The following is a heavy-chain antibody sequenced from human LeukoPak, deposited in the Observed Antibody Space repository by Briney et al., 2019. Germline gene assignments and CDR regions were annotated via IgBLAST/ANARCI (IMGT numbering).Heavy chain of an antibody. J-gene: IGHJ3*02. V-gene: IGHV3-23*01. CDR1: GFTFSSYA. Sequence: GGSLRLSCAASGFTFSSYAMGWVRQAPGKGLEWVSAISGSGGSTYYADSVKGRFTISRDNSKNTLYLQMNSLRAEDTAVYYCAKDVRGYSSLDAFDIWGQGTMVTVSS. CDR3: AKDVRGYSSLDAFDI. D-gene: IGHD5-18*01. CDR2: ISGSGGST.